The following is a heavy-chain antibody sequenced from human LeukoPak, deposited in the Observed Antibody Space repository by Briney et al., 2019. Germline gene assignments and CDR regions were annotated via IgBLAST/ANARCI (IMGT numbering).Heavy chain of an antibody. CDR3: ARGRDGYNFYY. CDR1: GFTFSSYA. V-gene: IGHV3-53*04. Sequence: GGSLRLSCAASGFTFSSYAMSWVRQAPGKGLEWVSVIYSGGSTYYADSVKGRFTISRHNSKNTLYLQMNSLRAEDAAVYYCARGRDGYNFYYWGQGTLVTVSS. D-gene: IGHD5-24*01. J-gene: IGHJ4*02. CDR2: IYSGGST.